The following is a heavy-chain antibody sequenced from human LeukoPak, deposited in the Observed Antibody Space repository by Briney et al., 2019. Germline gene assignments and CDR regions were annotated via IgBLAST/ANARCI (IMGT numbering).Heavy chain of an antibody. CDR3: ARALAYGMDV. CDR1: GFTFSSYD. CDR2: IGTAGDT. V-gene: IGHV3-13*01. J-gene: IGHJ6*02. Sequence: GGSLRLSCATSGFTFSSYDMHWVRQATGKGLEWVSAIGTAGDTYYPGSVKGRFTISRENAKNSLYLQMNSLGAGDTAVYYCARALAYGMDVWGQGTTVTVSS.